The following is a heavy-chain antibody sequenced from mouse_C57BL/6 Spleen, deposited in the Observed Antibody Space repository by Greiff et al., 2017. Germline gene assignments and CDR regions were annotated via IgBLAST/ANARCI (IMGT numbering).Heavy chain of an antibody. V-gene: IGHV1-55*01. J-gene: IGHJ4*01. CDR2: IYPGSGST. D-gene: IGHD2-5*01. Sequence: QVQLQQSGAELVKPGASVKMSCKASGFTFTSYWITWVKQRPGQGLEWIGDIYPGSGSTNYNEKFKSKATLTVDTSSSTAYMQLSSLTSEDSAVYYCGVYYSNFYYAMDYWGQGTSVTVSS. CDR1: GFTFTSYW. CDR3: GVYYSNFYYAMDY.